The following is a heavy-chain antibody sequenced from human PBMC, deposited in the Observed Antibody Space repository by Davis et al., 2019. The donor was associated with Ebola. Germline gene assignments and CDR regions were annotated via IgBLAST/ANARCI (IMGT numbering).Heavy chain of an antibody. CDR1: GGSTSSYY. V-gene: IGHV4-34*01. J-gene: IGHJ4*02. Sequence: SETLSLTCTVSGGSTSSYYCRWIRQPPGKGLEWIGEINHSGSTNYNPSLKSRVTISVDTSKNQFSLKLSSVTAADTAVYYRARERGYWSGGSCYSGHFDYWGQGTLVTVSS. CDR2: INHSGST. CDR3: ARERGYWSGGSCYSGHFDY. D-gene: IGHD2-15*01.